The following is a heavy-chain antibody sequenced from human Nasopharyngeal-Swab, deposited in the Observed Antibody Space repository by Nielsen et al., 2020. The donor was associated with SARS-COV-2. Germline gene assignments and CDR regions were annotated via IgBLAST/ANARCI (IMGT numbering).Heavy chain of an antibody. V-gene: IGHV3-74*01. Sequence: GGSLRLSCAASGFSFSTYWMHWVRQVPGKGLVWLSQINSDGSNITYADPVKGRFTISRDNSKSTLYPQMNSLKDEDTAVYYCVRGYDYWGQGTLVTVSS. CDR1: GFSFSTYW. CDR3: VRGYDY. CDR2: INSDGSNI. J-gene: IGHJ4*02.